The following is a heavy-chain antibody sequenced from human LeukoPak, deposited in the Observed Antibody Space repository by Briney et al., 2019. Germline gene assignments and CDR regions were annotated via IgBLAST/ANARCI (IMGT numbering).Heavy chain of an antibody. CDR2: ISSSSSYI. J-gene: IGHJ5*01. Sequence: GGSLRLSCAASGFTFDDYAMHWVRQAPGKGLEWVSSISSSSSYIYYADSVKGRFTISRDNAKNSLYLQMNSLRAEDTAVYYCVREGYYGSAALYSWGHGTLVTVSS. V-gene: IGHV3-21*01. D-gene: IGHD3-10*01. CDR3: VREGYYGSAALYS. CDR1: GFTFDDYA.